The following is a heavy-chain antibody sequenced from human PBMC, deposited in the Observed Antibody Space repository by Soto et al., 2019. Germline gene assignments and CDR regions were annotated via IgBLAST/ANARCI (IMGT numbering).Heavy chain of an antibody. CDR1: GLTLSNYW. Sequence: EVQLVESGGGIVQPGGSLRLSCAGSGLTLSNYWMHWVRQAPGKGLEWVSRIDHDGPTDYADSVRGRFTISRDNAENTLYLQMNSLRPEDTAVYYCVRDSHGDYWGQGTLVTVSS. J-gene: IGHJ4*02. CDR2: IDHDGPT. CDR3: VRDSHGDY. V-gene: IGHV3-74*01.